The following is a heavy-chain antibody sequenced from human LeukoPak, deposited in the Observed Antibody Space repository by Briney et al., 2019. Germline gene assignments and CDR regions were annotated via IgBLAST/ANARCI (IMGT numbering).Heavy chain of an antibody. CDR1: GGSISSYY. CDR3: AREVGGYRYGYRPTELYWYFDL. CDR2: IYYSGST. Sequence: SETLSLTCTVSGGSISSYYWSWIRQPPGKGLEWIGYIYYSGSTNYNPSLKSRVTISVDTSKNQFSLKVSSVTAADTAVYYCAREVGGYRYGYRPTELYWYFDLWGRGTLVTVSS. J-gene: IGHJ2*01. D-gene: IGHD5-18*01. V-gene: IGHV4-59*01.